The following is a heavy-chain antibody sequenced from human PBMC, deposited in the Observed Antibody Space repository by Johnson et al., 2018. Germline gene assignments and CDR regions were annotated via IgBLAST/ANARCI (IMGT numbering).Heavy chain of an antibody. CDR2: ISSSAPPI. D-gene: IGHD2-15*01. Sequence: QVQLVESGGGLVQPGGSLRLSCGTSGFRLSDYYMAWIRQAPGKGLERISYISSSAPPIAHAGSVQGRFTIHRDDAKNSMHPQMNRLRAEDTAVYFCSRVPNGVDYCSGGICYVAFDIWGQGTVGPVSS. J-gene: IGHJ3*02. CDR3: SRVPNGVDYCSGGICYVAFDI. V-gene: IGHV3-11*04. CDR1: GFRLSDYY.